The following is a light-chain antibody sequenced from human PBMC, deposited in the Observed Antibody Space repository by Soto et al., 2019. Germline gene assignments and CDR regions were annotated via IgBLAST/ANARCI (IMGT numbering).Light chain of an antibody. J-gene: IGKJ1*01. CDR3: QQSYSSPWK. CDR2: AAS. CDR1: QTITNY. Sequence: DIQMTQSPSSLSASVGDRVTITCRASQTITNYLNWYQQKPGKAPKLLIYAASTLLSGVPSRFSGGGSGTDFTLTIDSLQPEDFATYYCQQSYSSPWKFGQGTKVEIK. V-gene: IGKV1-39*01.